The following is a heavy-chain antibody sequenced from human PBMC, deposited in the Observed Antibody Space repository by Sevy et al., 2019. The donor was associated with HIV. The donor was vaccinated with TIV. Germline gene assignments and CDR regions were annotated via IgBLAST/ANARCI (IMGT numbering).Heavy chain of an antibody. CDR3: ARDVDSNYDGIDA. Sequence: GESLKISCAASGFTFSTYAMHWVRQAPGKGLEWVAVISDDRRNKYYADSVKGRFTISRDNSKNTLYLQMNSLRAEDTAVYYCARDVDSNYDGIDAWGQGTTVTVSS. CDR2: ISDDRRNK. V-gene: IGHV3-30*04. J-gene: IGHJ6*02. D-gene: IGHD4-4*01. CDR1: GFTFSTYA.